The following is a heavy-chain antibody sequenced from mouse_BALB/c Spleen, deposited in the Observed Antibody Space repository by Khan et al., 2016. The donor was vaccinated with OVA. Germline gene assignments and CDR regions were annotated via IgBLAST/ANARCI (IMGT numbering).Heavy chain of an antibody. CDR1: GISITSGNYR. V-gene: IGHV3-5*02. CDR3: ARDYGSLDGYFDV. J-gene: IGHJ1*01. D-gene: IGHD1-1*01. CDR2: IYYSGTV. Sequence: EVQLKESGPGLVKPSQTVSLTCTVTGISITSGNYRWSWIRQFPGNKLEWIGNIYYSGTVTYNPSLTSRTTITRDTSKNQFFLEMNSLTAEDTATYYCARDYGSLDGYFDVWGAGTTVTVSS.